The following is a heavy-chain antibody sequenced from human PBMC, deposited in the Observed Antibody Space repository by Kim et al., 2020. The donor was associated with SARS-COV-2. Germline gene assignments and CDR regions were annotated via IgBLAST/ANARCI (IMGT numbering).Heavy chain of an antibody. V-gene: IGHV3-30-3*01. Sequence: GGSLRLSCAASGFTFSSYAMHWVRQAPGKGLEWVAVISYDGSNKYYADSVKGRFTISRDNSKNTLYLQMNSLRAEDTAVYYCARSVYGHNWFDPWGQGTLVTVSS. J-gene: IGHJ5*02. D-gene: IGHD4-17*01. CDR2: ISYDGSNK. CDR3: ARSVYGHNWFDP. CDR1: GFTFSSYA.